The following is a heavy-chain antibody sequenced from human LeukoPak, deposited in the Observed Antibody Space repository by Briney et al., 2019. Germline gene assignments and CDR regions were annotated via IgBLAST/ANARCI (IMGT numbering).Heavy chain of an antibody. V-gene: IGHV1-69*13. J-gene: IGHJ4*02. D-gene: IGHD1-26*01. Sequence: ASVKVSCKASGYTFNTYAMNWVRQAPGQGPEWMGGIIPIFGTANYAQKFQGRVTITADESTSTAYMEVSRLRSEDTAVYYCARGRVGVPDYWGQGTLVTVSS. CDR3: ARGRVGVPDY. CDR2: IIPIFGTA. CDR1: GYTFNTYA.